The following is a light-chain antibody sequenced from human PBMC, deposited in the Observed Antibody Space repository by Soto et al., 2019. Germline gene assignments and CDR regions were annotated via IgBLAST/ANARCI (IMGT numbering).Light chain of an antibody. J-gene: IGKJ4*01. V-gene: IGKV3-11*01. CDR3: QQRSNWLLT. CDR1: QSVSNN. CDR2: DAS. Sequence: EIVLKQSPATLSLSPGERATHSCRASQSVSNNLAWYQQKPGQAPRLLIYDASNRATGIPARFSGSGSGTDFTLTISSLEPEDLAVYYCQQRSNWLLTFGGGTKVDIK.